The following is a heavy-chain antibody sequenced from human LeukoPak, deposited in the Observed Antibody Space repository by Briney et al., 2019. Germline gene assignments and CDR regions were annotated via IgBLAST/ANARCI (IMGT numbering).Heavy chain of an antibody. CDR2: ISWNSGSI. CDR1: GFTFDDYG. D-gene: IGHD6-13*01. Sequence: GRSLRLSCAAYGFTFDDYGMHWGRQAPGKGLEWVSGISWNSGSIGYADSVKGRFTISRDNAKNSLYLQMNSLRAEDTALYYCARGYSSSWYGLWDYWGQGTLVTVSS. V-gene: IGHV3-9*01. CDR3: ARGYSSSWYGLWDY. J-gene: IGHJ4*02.